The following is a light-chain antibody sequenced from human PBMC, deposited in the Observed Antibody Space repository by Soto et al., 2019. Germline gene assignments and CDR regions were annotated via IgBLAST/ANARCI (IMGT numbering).Light chain of an antibody. CDR3: QQFASSVT. CDR2: GAS. J-gene: IGKJ1*01. V-gene: IGKV3-20*01. Sequence: EIVLTQSPGSLSLSPGERATLSCRASQRVSSTFFAWYQQRPGQAPRLLMYGASSRATGIPERFSGSESGTDFTLNISRLEPEDFAVYYCQQFASSVTFGQGNKVEIK. CDR1: QRVSSTF.